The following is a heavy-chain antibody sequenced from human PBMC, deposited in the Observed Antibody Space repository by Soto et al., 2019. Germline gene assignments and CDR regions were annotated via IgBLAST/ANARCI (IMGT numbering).Heavy chain of an antibody. CDR2: ISASGGST. CDR3: VKTRLAGGFDY. V-gene: IGHV3-23*01. D-gene: IGHD3-16*01. Sequence: EVQLLDSGGGLVQPGGSLRLSCAASGFTFNNYAMSWVCQAPGKGLEWVSSISASGGSTNYADSVKGRFTISRDNSENTVYLLMNSLRVEDTAVYYCVKTRLAGGFDYWGQGSLVTVSS. J-gene: IGHJ4*02. CDR1: GFTFNNYA.